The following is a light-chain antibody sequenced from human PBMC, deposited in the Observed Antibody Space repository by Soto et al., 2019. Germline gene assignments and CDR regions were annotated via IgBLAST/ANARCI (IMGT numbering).Light chain of an antibody. CDR3: SSYAGSNTPYV. Sequence: QAVLNHPPSASGSPGQSVTISCTGTSSDVGGYNYVSWYQQHPGKAPKLMIYEVSKRPSGVPDRFSGSKSGNTASLTVSGLQAEDEADYYCSSYAGSNTPYVFGTGTKVTV. J-gene: IGLJ1*01. CDR1: SSDVGGYNY. V-gene: IGLV2-8*01. CDR2: EVS.